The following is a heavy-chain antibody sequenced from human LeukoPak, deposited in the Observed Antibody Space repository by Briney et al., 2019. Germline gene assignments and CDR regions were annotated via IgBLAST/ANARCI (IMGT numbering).Heavy chain of an antibody. CDR2: ISYDGSNK. CDR3: AKDRSSSGWYYGA. D-gene: IGHD6-19*01. J-gene: IGHJ4*02. Sequence: GGSLRLSSGSYEFTSSSYGMHWDRQPPGRALERVKDISYDGSNKYYADSVKGRFTISRDNSKNTLYLQMNSLRAEDTAVYYCAKDRSSSGWYYGAWGQGTLVTVSS. V-gene: IGHV3-33*06. CDR1: EFTSSSYG.